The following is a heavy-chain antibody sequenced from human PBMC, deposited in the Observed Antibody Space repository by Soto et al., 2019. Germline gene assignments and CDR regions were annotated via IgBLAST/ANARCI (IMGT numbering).Heavy chain of an antibody. V-gene: IGHV3-23*01. CDR2: ISGSDDST. CDR1: GFTFSSYA. CDR3: AKRTSSSTLDD. D-gene: IGHD6-6*01. Sequence: GGSLRLSCAASGFTFSSYAMSWVRQAPGKGLEWVSVISGSDDSTYYADSVKGRFTISRDNSKNTLYLQMNSLRAEDTAVYSFAKRTSSSTLDDWGKGTLVTVSS. J-gene: IGHJ4*02.